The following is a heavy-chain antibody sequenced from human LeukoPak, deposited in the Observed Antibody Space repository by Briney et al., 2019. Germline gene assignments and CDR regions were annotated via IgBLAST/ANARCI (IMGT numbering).Heavy chain of an antibody. V-gene: IGHV1-69*05. CDR3: ARENSEYYYDSSGYPSYYYYYMDV. J-gene: IGHJ6*03. Sequence: GASVKVSCKASGGTFSSYAISWVRQAPGQGLEWMGRIIPIFGTVNYAQKFQGRVTITTDESTSTAYMELSSLRSEDTAVYYCARENSEYYYDSSGYPSYYYYYMDVWGKGTTVTVSS. D-gene: IGHD3-22*01. CDR1: GGTFSSYA. CDR2: IIPIFGTV.